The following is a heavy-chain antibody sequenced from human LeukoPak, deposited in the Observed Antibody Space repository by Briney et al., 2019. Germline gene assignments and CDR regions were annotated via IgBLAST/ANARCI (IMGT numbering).Heavy chain of an antibody. CDR2: IIPIFGTA. V-gene: IGHV1-69*05. CDR3: ARDLGSGSYYGS. J-gene: IGHJ5*02. Sequence: SVKVSCKASGGTFSSYAISWVRQAPGQGLEWMGGIIPIFGTANYAQNFQGRVTMTRDTSTNTVYMELSSLRSEDTAVYYCARDLGSGSYYGSWGQGTLVTVSS. CDR1: GGTFSSYA. D-gene: IGHD3-10*01.